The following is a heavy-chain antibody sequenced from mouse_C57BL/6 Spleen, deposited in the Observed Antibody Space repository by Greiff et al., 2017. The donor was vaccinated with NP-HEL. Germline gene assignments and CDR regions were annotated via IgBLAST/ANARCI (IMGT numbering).Heavy chain of an antibody. CDR2: INPSNGGT. CDR1: GYTFTSYW. J-gene: IGHJ3*01. D-gene: IGHD2-5*01. V-gene: IGHV1-53*01. Sequence: QVQLKQPGTELVKPGASVKLSCKASGYTFTSYWMHWVKQRPGQGLEWIGNINPSNGGTNYNEKFKSKATLTVDKSSSTAYMQLSSLTSEDSAVYYCARSLYSNYVWFAYWGQGTLVTVSA. CDR3: ARSLYSNYVWFAY.